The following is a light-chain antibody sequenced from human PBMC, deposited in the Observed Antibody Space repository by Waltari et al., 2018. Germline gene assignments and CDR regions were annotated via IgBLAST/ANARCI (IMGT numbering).Light chain of an antibody. CDR1: QNIGNF. J-gene: IGKJ3*01. CDR3: QQNHSPPPIT. Sequence: DIQMTQSPSSLSVSVGDRVTITCRASQNIGNFLNWYQQRPGKATKLLIYGASKLQSGVPLRFSGSGSGTEFALTINGLQPEDLGTYYCQQNHSPPPITFGPGTKVDVK. V-gene: IGKV1-39*01. CDR2: GAS.